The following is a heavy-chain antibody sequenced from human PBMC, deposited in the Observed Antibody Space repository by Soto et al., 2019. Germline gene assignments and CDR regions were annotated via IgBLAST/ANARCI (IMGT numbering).Heavy chain of an antibody. CDR3: RNWRASVNFDY. CDR1: GFTFTTYG. CDR2: ISYDGGSK. J-gene: IGHJ4*02. V-gene: IGHV3-30*03. D-gene: IGHD6-19*01. Sequence: PGGSLRLSCGASGFTFTTYGMHWVRQAPGKRLEWVAFISYDGGSKYQSDSVRGRFTISTDTSKNTLYLQMNSRRPEDTAVYYCRNWRASVNFDYWGQGALDTLSS.